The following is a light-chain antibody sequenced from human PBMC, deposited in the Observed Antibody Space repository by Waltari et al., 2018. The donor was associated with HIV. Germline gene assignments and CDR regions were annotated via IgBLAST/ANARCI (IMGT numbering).Light chain of an antibody. CDR3: QQYDRSPFT. J-gene: IGKJ5*01. V-gene: IGKV3-20*01. CDR2: GAS. Sequence: EIVLTQSPGTLSLSPGERATLYCRASQSVSSRSLGWYQQRPGQAPRLLIDGASGRATGIPDRFSATGSGTDFTLTITRLAPEDFAVYYCQQYDRSPFTFGRGTRLEIK. CDR1: QSVSSRS.